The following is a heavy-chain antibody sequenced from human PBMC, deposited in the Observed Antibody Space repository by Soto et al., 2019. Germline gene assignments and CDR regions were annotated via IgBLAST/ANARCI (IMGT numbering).Heavy chain of an antibody. CDR2: IIPIFGTA. CDR3: AREVGYCSSTSCRYYYYGMDV. CDR1: GGTFSSYA. V-gene: IGHV1-69*13. Sequence: GASVKVSCKASGGTFSSYAISWVRQAPGQRLEWMGGIIPIFGTANYAQKFQGRVTITADESTSTAYMELSSLRSEDTAVYYCAREVGYCSSTSCRYYYYGMDVWGQGTTVTVSS. D-gene: IGHD2-2*03. J-gene: IGHJ6*02.